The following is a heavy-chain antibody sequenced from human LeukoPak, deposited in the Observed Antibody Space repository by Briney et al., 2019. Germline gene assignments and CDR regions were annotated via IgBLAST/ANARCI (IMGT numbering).Heavy chain of an antibody. CDR2: IYSSGST. Sequence: PGGSLRLSCAASGFTVSSHYMSWVRQAPGKGLEWVSVIYSSGSTYYADSVKGRFTISRDNSKNTLYLQMNSLRADDTAVYYCARDRGGPEGDWGQGTLVTVSS. D-gene: IGHD2-15*01. J-gene: IGHJ4*02. CDR1: GFTVSSHY. CDR3: ARDRGGPEGD. V-gene: IGHV3-53*01.